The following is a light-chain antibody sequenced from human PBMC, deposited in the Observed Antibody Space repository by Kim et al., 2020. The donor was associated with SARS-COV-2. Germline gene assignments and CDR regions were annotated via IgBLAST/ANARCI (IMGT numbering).Light chain of an antibody. V-gene: IGKV3D-15*01. J-gene: IGKJ5*01. Sequence: EIVMTQSPATLSVSPGERATLSCRASQSVSSKLAWYQQKPGQAPRLLLYGASTRATGIPARFSGSGSGTEFTLTISSLQSEDFALYYCQQYNNWPPDTFGQGTRLEIK. CDR3: QQYNNWPPDT. CDR2: GAS. CDR1: QSVSSK.